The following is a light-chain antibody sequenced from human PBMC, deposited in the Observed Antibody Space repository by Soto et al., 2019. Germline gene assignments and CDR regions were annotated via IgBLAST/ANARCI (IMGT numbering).Light chain of an antibody. Sequence: SYELTQPPSVSVSPGQTASITCSGDKLGDKYACWYQQKPGQSPVLVIYQDSKRPSGIPERFSGSNSGNTATLTISGTQAMDEDDYYCQAWDSSPVVFGGGTKVTVL. CDR3: QAWDSSPVV. V-gene: IGLV3-1*01. CDR1: KLGDKY. J-gene: IGLJ2*01. CDR2: QDS.